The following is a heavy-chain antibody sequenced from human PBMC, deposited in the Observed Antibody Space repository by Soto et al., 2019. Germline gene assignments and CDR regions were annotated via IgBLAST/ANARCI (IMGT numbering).Heavy chain of an antibody. J-gene: IGHJ4*02. V-gene: IGHV3-30*18. CDR3: AKHGIAVVPGAISGSGWYVDY. CDR2: ISYDGSNE. CDR1: GFTFTSYG. Sequence: GGSLRLSCAVSGFTFTSYGIHWVRQAPGKGLEWVAFISYDGSNEFYADSLKGRFTISRDNSKNTLYLQMNNLRAEDTAVYYCAKHGIAVVPGAISGSGWYVDYWGQGTLVTVSS. D-gene: IGHD2-2*01.